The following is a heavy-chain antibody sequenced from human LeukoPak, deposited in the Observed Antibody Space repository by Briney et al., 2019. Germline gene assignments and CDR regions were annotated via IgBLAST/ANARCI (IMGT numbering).Heavy chain of an antibody. Sequence: ASVTVSCTASGYTFTSYDINWVRQATGQGLEWMGCMNPNSGNTGYAQKFQGGVTMTRNTSISTAYMELSSLRSEDTAVYYCARGGYDYYGSGRSGGVGMDVWGQGTTVTVSS. J-gene: IGHJ6*02. CDR1: GYTFTSYD. V-gene: IGHV1-8*01. CDR3: ARGGYDYYGSGRSGGVGMDV. D-gene: IGHD3-10*01. CDR2: MNPNSGNT.